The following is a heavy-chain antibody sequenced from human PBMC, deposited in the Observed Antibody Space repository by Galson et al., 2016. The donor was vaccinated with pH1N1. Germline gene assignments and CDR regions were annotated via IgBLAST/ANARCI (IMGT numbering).Heavy chain of an antibody. J-gene: IGHJ4*02. CDR2: IKQDGSEK. Sequence: SLRLSCAASGFTFSSYCMSWVRQAPGKGLEWVANIKQDGSEKYYVDSLKGRFTISRDNAKNSLYLQMNSLRAEDTAVYYCARGFRDSSGYYFSDYWGQGTLVTVSS. CDR1: GFTFSSYC. V-gene: IGHV3-7*01. CDR3: ARGFRDSSGYYFSDY. D-gene: IGHD3-22*01.